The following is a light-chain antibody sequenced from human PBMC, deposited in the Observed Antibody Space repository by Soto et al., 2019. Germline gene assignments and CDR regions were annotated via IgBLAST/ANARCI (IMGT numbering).Light chain of an antibody. J-gene: IGKJ5*01. CDR1: QGISSY. V-gene: IGKV1-8*01. CDR2: AAS. CDR3: QQYYSYPAIT. Sequence: AIRMTQSPSSLSASTGDRVTITLRASQGISSYLAWYQQRPGKAPKLLIYAASTLQSGVPSRFSGSGSGTDFTLTISCLQSEDFATYYCQQYYSYPAITFGQGTRLEIK.